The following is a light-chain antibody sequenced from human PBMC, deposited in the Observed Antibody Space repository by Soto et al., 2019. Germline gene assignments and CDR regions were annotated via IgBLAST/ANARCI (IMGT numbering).Light chain of an antibody. Sequence: DIQMTQSPSTLSASVGDSVTITCRASQSISTWLAWFQQKPGKAPKFLIYRASSLESGIPSRFSGSGSGTEFTITISSRQPDDFAPYYCQQYNSYPRTFGQGTKVEIK. V-gene: IGKV1-5*03. CDR2: RAS. CDR1: QSISTW. CDR3: QQYNSYPRT. J-gene: IGKJ1*01.